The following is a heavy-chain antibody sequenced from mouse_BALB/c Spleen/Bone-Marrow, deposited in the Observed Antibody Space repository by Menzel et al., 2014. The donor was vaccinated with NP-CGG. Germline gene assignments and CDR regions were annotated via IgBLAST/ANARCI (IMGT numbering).Heavy chain of an antibody. CDR1: GFTFNTYA. J-gene: IGHJ4*01. D-gene: IGHD4-1*01. CDR3: VRHLGAFYAMDY. Sequence: EVKVMESDGGLVQPKGSLKLSCAASGFTFNTYAMNWVRQAPGKGLEWVARIRSKSNNYATYYADSVKDRFTISRDDSQSMLYLQMNNLKTEDTAMYYCVRHLGAFYAMDYWGQGTSVTVSS. CDR2: IRSKSNNYAT. V-gene: IGHV10-1*02.